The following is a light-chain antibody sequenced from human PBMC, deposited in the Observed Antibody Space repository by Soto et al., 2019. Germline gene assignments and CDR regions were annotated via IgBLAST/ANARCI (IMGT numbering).Light chain of an antibody. J-gene: IGKJ5*01. V-gene: IGKV3-11*01. CDR1: QSFRGL. CDR3: QQYNIWRSIS. Sequence: EVVLTQSPVTLSLSPGERATLSCRSSQSFRGLLAWYQQKPGQAPRLLIYDAYNRATGIPPRFSGSGSGTDFTLTISSLQSEDFAVYYCQQYNIWRSISFGQGTRLEIK. CDR2: DAY.